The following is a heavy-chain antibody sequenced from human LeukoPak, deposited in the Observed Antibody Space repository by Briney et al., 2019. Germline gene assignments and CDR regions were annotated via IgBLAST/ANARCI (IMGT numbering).Heavy chain of an antibody. CDR3: AKVVSSGYPY. V-gene: IGHV3-30*18. Sequence: PGGSLRLSCAASGFTFSSYGMHWVRQAPGKGLEWVAVISYDGSNKYYADSVKGRFTISRDNSKNTLYLQMNSLRAEDTAVYYCAKVVSSGYPYWGQGTLVTVSS. CDR2: ISYDGSNK. J-gene: IGHJ4*02. CDR1: GFTFSSYG. D-gene: IGHD3-22*01.